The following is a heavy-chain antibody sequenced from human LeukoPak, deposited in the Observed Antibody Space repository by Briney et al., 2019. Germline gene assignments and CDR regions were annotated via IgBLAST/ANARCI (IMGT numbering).Heavy chain of an antibody. CDR2: INPNTGDT. J-gene: IGHJ6*03. D-gene: IGHD6-13*01. Sequence: ASVKVSCKASGYTFTAYYVHWVRQAPGQGLEWIGWINPNTGDTNYAPKFQGRVTMIKDTSTNSAYMELNKLTSDDTAVYYCARDPGIAAAGIDYYYYMDVWGKGTTVTISS. CDR3: ARDPGIAAAGIDYYYYMDV. CDR1: GYTFTAYY. V-gene: IGHV1-2*02.